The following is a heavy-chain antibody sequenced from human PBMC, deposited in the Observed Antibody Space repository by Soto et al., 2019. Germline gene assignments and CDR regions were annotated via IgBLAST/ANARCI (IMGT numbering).Heavy chain of an antibody. Sequence: ASVKVSCKASGYSFTDYHIHWVRQAPGQGLEWLGGINPKSGGTSTAQKFQGGVTMTRDRSISTVYMELTRLRSDDTAVYFCARGHSTDCSNGVCSFFYNHEMDVWGQGTTVTISS. V-gene: IGHV1-2*02. J-gene: IGHJ6*02. CDR1: GYSFTDYH. D-gene: IGHD2-8*01. CDR2: INPKSGGT. CDR3: ARGHSTDCSNGVCSFFYNHEMDV.